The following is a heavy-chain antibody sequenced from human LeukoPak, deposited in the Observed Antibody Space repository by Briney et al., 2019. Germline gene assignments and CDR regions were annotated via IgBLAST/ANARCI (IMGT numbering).Heavy chain of an antibody. J-gene: IGHJ4*02. CDR3: ARRSSTAFGGVIVN. D-gene: IGHD3-16*02. V-gene: IGHV4-59*12. CDR2: IYNSGST. Sequence: SETLSLTCTVSGGSISSYYWSWIRQPPGKGLEWIGYIYNSGSTNYNPSLKSRVTISVDKSKNQFSLKLSSVTAADTAVYYCARRSSTAFGGVIVNWGQGTLVTVSS. CDR1: GGSISSYY.